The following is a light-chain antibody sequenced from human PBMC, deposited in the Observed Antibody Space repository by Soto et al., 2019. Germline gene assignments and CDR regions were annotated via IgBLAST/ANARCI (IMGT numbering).Light chain of an antibody. Sequence: AIQMTQSPSSLSASVGDRVTITCRSSQDIRNDLGWYQQKPGKAPKLLIYAASSFQSGVPSRFSGSGSGTEFTLTISSLQPEDFATYYCLQDYNYPWTFGQGTKVEIK. CDR1: QDIRND. V-gene: IGKV1-6*01. CDR2: AAS. CDR3: LQDYNYPWT. J-gene: IGKJ1*01.